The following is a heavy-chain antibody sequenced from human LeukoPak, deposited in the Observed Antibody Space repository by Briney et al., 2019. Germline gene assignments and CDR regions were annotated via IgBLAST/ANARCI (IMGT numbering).Heavy chain of an antibody. Sequence: ASAKVSCKASGYTFTSYDINWVRQATGQGLEWMGWMNPNSGNTGYAQKFQGRVTMTRNTSISTAYMELSSLRSEDTAVYYCARGKHRPPYSSGCLGYWGQGTLVTVSS. CDR3: ARGKHRPPYSSGCLGY. CDR2: MNPNSGNT. V-gene: IGHV1-8*01. CDR1: GYTFTSYD. D-gene: IGHD6-19*01. J-gene: IGHJ4*02.